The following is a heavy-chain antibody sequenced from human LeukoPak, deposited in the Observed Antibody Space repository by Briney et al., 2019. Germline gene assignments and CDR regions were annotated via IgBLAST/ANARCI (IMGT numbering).Heavy chain of an antibody. CDR3: AKGGPHYGSGSYYAFDY. CDR1: GGSISGGGYY. Sequence: SETLSLTCTVSGGSISGGGYYWSWIRQHPGKGLEWIGYIYYSGSTYYNPSLKSRVTISVDTSKNQFSLKLSSVTAADTAVYYCAKGGPHYGSGSYYAFDYWGQGTLVTVSS. D-gene: IGHD3-10*01. CDR2: IYYSGST. J-gene: IGHJ4*02. V-gene: IGHV4-31*03.